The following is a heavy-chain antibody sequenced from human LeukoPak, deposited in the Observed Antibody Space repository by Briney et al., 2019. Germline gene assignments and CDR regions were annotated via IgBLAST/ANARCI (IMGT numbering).Heavy chain of an antibody. V-gene: IGHV3-23*01. Sequence: GGSLRLSCAASGFTFSSYAMSWVRQAPGKGLEWVSGIIPSGHTTYYADSVRGRFTISRDNSRNTVYLQMNSLRAEDTAVYYCAKDDRWLQFCCWGQGTLVTVSS. CDR2: IIPSGHTT. D-gene: IGHD5-24*01. CDR3: AKDDRWLQFCC. CDR1: GFTFSSYA. J-gene: IGHJ4*02.